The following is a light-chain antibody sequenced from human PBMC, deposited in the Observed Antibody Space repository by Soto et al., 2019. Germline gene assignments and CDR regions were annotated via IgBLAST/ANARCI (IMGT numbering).Light chain of an antibody. J-gene: IGKJ4*01. CDR1: QGINNN. V-gene: IGKV1-17*01. Sequence: DIQMTQSPSSLSASVGDRVTITCRASQGINNNLGWFQQKPGKGPQRLIYAASSLHFGVPSRFSGSGSGTEFTLTISSLQLDDFATYYCQQYNSYSPFGGGTKVDIK. CDR3: QQYNSYSP. CDR2: AAS.